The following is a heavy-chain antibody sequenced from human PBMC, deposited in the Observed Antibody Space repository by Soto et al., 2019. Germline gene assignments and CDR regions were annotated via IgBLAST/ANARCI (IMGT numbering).Heavy chain of an antibody. CDR3: AHAGDYDLLSFDR. D-gene: IGHD4-17*01. V-gene: IGHV2-5*02. CDR1: GFSLSASGVG. J-gene: IGHJ4*02. CDR2: IYRDNDK. Sequence: QITLKESGPALVEATQTLTLTCSFSGFSLSASGVGVGWIRQSPGKALEWLALIYRDNDKRYNPSLKNRLTVSKDTSTNRVVLTITNMIPEDTGTYFCAHAGDYDLLSFDRWGPGTLVTVSS.